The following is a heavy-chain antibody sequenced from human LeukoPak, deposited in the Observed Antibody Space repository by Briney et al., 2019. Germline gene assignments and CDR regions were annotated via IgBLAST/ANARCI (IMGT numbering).Heavy chain of an antibody. V-gene: IGHV3-74*01. D-gene: IGHD3-10*01. CDR2: INSDGSST. CDR1: GFTFSSYW. Sequence: GGSLRLSCAASGFTFSSYWMHWVRQAPGKGLLWVSRINSDGSSTSYADSVKGRFTISRDDSKNTLYLQMNSLKTEDTAVYYCTTEAGTMVRGVRNYYYCYMDVWGKGTTVTVSS. J-gene: IGHJ6*03. CDR3: TTEAGTMVRGVRNYYYCYMDV.